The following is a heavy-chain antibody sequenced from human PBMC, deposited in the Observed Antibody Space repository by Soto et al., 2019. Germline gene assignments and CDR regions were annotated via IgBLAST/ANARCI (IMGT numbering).Heavy chain of an antibody. CDR3: ARDRGKDWFYFGS. J-gene: IGHJ4*01. Sequence: LRLPCAASRCTFSSSSMSWVRQAPWKGLEWVSLTQSSGSTYYADSVKGRFTVSRDNSKNTLYLQMNSLRAEDTAVYYCARDRGKDWFYFGSWGHGTLVTVSS. CDR1: RCTFSSSS. D-gene: IGHD3-9*01. CDR2: TQSSGST. V-gene: IGHV3-53*01.